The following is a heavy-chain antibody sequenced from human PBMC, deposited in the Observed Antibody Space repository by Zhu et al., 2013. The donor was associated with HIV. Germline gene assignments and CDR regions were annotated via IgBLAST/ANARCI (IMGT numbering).Heavy chain of an antibody. V-gene: IGHV1-18*01. CDR2: ISVYNGNT. J-gene: IGHJ4*02. CDR1: GYTFTSYG. Sequence: QVQLVQSGPEVKKPGASVKVSCKASGYTFTSYGISWVRQAPGQGLEWMGWISVYNGNTNYAQNLQGRVTMTTDTSTSTAYMELKSLRSDDTAVYYCARALALTEVGPTTTWGQGTLVTVSS. CDR3: ARALALTEVGPTTT. D-gene: IGHD1-26*01.